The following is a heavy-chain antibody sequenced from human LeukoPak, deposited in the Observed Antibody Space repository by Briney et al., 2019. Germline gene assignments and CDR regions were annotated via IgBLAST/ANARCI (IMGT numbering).Heavy chain of an antibody. CDR2: INTNTGNP. Sequence: GASVKVSCKASGYTFTSYYMHWVRQAPGQGLEWMGWINTNTGNPTYAQGFTGRFVFSLDTSVSMAYLQISSLKAEDTAVYYCASWGRDGYNYRWDAFDIWGQGTMVTVSS. D-gene: IGHD5-24*01. CDR1: GYTFTSYY. J-gene: IGHJ3*02. CDR3: ASWGRDGYNYRWDAFDI. V-gene: IGHV7-4-1*04.